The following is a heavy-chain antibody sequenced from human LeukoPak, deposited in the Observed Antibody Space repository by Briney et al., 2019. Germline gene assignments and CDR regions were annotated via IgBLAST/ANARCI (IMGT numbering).Heavy chain of an antibody. CDR1: GGSISSSDYY. CDR2: IYYSGST. D-gene: IGHD6-25*01. V-gene: IGHV4-39*01. CDR3: ARHHRSGYYEVDY. Sequence: SETLSLICTVSGGSISSSDYYWGWIRQPPGRGLEWIGTIYYSGSTPYNPSLKSRVSMAVDTSKNQFSLKLSSVTAADTAVYYCARHHRSGYYEVDYWGQGTLVTVSS. J-gene: IGHJ4*02.